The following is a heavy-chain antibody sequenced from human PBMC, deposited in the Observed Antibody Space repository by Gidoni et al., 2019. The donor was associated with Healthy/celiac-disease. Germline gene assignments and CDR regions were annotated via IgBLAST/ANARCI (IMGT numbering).Heavy chain of an antibody. CDR2: IYYSGST. J-gene: IGHJ4*02. V-gene: IGHV4-39*01. Sequence: QLQLQESGPGLVKPSETLSLTCTVSGGSISSSSYYWGWIRQPPGKGLEWIGSIYYSGSTYYNPSLKSRVTISVDTSKNQFSLKLSSVTAADTAVYYCARHSTVKGIAVAGPVYWGQGTLVTVSS. CDR1: GGSISSSSYY. D-gene: IGHD6-19*01. CDR3: ARHSTVKGIAVAGPVY.